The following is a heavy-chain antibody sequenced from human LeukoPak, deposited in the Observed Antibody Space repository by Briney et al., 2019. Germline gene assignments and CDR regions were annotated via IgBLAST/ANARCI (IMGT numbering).Heavy chain of an antibody. V-gene: IGHV5-51*01. CDR2: IYPGDSDT. D-gene: IGHD4-17*01. J-gene: IGHJ3*02. Sequence: GESLKISCKGSGYSFSSYWIGWERQMPGKGLEWMAIIYPGDSDTTYSPSFQGQVTISVDKSINTAYLQWTSLKASDTAIYYCARRDGPFDIWGQGTLVTVSS. CDR1: GYSFSSYW. CDR3: ARRDGPFDI.